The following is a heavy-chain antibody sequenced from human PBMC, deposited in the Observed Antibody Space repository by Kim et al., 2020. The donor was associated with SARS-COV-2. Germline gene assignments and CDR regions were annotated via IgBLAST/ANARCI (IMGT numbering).Heavy chain of an antibody. Sequence: SETLSLTCAVYGGSFSGYYWSWIRQPPGKGLEWIGEINHSGSTNYNPSLKCRVTISVDTSKNQFSLKLSSVTAADTAVYYCARGRRIAAAGPWFDPWGQGTLVTVSS. CDR2: INHSGST. J-gene: IGHJ5*02. CDR3: ARGRRIAAAGPWFDP. D-gene: IGHD6-13*01. CDR1: GGSFSGYY. V-gene: IGHV4-34*01.